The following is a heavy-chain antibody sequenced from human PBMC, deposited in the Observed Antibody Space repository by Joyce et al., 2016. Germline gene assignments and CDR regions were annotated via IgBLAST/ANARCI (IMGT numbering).Heavy chain of an antibody. V-gene: IGHV5-10-1*03. CDR1: GYSFTDYW. CDR2: RDPSDYYT. Sequence: EVRLVQSGAEVKKPGESLTISCKASGYSFTDYWINWLRQVPGESVVWMGTRDPSDYYTKYSPSFQGHVTNSADTSITTASLQWRGLKASDTAIYYCARLRLTSGWYREFDYWGQGTLVIVSS. J-gene: IGHJ4*02. CDR3: ARLRLTSGWYREFDY. D-gene: IGHD6-19*01.